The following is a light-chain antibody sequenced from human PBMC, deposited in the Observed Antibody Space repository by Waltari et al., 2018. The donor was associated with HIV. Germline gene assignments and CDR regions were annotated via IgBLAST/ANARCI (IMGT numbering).Light chain of an antibody. CDR2: GNN. J-gene: IGLJ2*01. CDR1: SSPIAAGFA. CDR3: QSYDTSLSGPV. V-gene: IGLV1-40*01. Sequence: HSVLTPPPSVSGAPGQRVTISCTGSSSPIAAGFAVHWYQQLPGTAPKPLLYGNNNRPSGVPDRFSGSKSGTSASLAITGLQAEDDADYYCQSYDTSLSGPVFGGGTKLTVL.